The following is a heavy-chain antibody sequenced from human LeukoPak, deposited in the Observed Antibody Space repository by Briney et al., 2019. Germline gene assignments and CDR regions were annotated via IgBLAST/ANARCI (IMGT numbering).Heavy chain of an antibody. CDR2: IAYDGSNK. Sequence: PGRSLRLSCAASGFAFNTYGMHWVGQAPGKGLEWVAVIAYDGSNKYYADSARGRFTISRDNSKNTLYLQMSSLRPEDTAVYYCAKAPFGGYDWVDCWGRGTLVTVSS. J-gene: IGHJ4*02. CDR1: GFAFNTYG. D-gene: IGHD5-12*01. V-gene: IGHV3-30*18. CDR3: AKAPFGGYDWVDC.